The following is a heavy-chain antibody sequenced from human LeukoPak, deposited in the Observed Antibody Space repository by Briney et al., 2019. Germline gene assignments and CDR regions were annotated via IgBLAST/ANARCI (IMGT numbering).Heavy chain of an antibody. CDR2: INPSGGST. CDR3: ARLSDYDSSGYYLPYNAFDI. Sequence: ASVKVSCKASGYTFTSYYMHWVRQAPGQGLEWMGIINPSGGSTSYAQKFQGRVTMTRDTSTSTVYMELSSLRSEDTAVYYCARLSDYDSSGYYLPYNAFDIWGQGTMVTVSS. V-gene: IGHV1-46*01. D-gene: IGHD3-22*01. J-gene: IGHJ3*02. CDR1: GYTFTSYY.